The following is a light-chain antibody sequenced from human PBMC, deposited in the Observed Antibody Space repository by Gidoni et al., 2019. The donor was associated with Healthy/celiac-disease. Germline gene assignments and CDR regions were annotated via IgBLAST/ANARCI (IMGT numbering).Light chain of an antibody. Sequence: EIVLTQSPATLPLSPGERATLSCRASQSVSSYLAWYQQKPGQAPRLLIYDASNRATGIPARFSGSGSGTDFTLTISSLEPEDCAVYYCQQRSNWPLTFGGXTKVEIK. CDR3: QQRSNWPLT. CDR1: QSVSSY. V-gene: IGKV3-11*01. CDR2: DAS. J-gene: IGKJ4*01.